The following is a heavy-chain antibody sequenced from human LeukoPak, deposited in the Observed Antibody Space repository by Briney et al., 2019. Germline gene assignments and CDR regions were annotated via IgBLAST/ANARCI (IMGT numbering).Heavy chain of an antibody. D-gene: IGHD2-2*01. Sequence: SETLSLTCTVSGGSISSSSYYWGWIRQPPGKGPEWIGSIYYSGSTYYNPSLKSRVTISVDTSKNQFSLKLSSVTAADTAVYYCARLDIVVVPAAQANAFDIWGQGTMVTVSS. CDR2: IYYSGST. CDR3: ARLDIVVVPAAQANAFDI. CDR1: GGSISSSSYY. J-gene: IGHJ3*02. V-gene: IGHV4-39*07.